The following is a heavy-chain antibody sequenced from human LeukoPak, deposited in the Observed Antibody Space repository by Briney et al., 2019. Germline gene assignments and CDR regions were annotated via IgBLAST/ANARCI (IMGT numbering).Heavy chain of an antibody. V-gene: IGHV1-69*06. D-gene: IGHD3-3*01. CDR3: ASSISPRPGGYYYYMDV. J-gene: IGHJ6*03. CDR1: GGTFSSYA. CDR2: IIPIFGTA. Sequence: SVKVSCKASGGTFSSYAISWVRQAPGQGLEWMGGIIPIFGTANYAQKFQGRVTITADKSTSTAYMELSSLRSEDTAVYYCASSISPRPGGYYYYMDVWGKGTTVTISS.